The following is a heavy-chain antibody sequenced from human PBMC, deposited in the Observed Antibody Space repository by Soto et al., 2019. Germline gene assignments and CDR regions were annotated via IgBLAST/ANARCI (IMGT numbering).Heavy chain of an antibody. Sequence: GASVKVSCKASGYTFTRYDINWVRQATGQGLEWMGWMNPNSGNTGYAQKFQGRVTMTRNTSISTAYMELSSLRSEDTAVYYCASEYCGGDCYSAARYGMDVWGQGTTVTV. CDR1: GYTFTRYD. CDR2: MNPNSGNT. J-gene: IGHJ6*02. D-gene: IGHD2-21*02. V-gene: IGHV1-8*01. CDR3: ASEYCGGDCYSAARYGMDV.